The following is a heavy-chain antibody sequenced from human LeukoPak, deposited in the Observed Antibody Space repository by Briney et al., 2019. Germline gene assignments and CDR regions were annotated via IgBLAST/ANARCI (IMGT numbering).Heavy chain of an antibody. V-gene: IGHV3-33*01. Sequence: GGSLRLSCVASGYTFSDHGMHWVRQAPGKGLEWVAIIWYDRSKKYYVDSVKGRFTISRDNSKNTLYLEMDSLRTEDTAVYYCARELSSYWYADHWGQGTLVTVSS. J-gene: IGHJ5*02. D-gene: IGHD6-13*01. CDR1: GYTFSDHG. CDR2: IWYDRSKK. CDR3: ARELSSYWYADH.